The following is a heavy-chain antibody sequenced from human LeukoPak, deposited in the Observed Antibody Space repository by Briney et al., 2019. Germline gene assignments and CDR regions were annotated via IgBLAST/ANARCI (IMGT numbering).Heavy chain of an antibody. D-gene: IGHD6-19*01. CDR3: ARDLKRGYSSGRYSWGTGSSNDY. CDR1: GYTFTSYG. Sequence: VASVKVSCKASGYTFTSYGISWARQAPGQGLEWMGWISAYNGNTNYAQKLQGRVTMTTDTSTSTAYMELRSLRSDDTAVYYCARDLKRGYSSGRYSWGTGSSNDYWGQGTLVTVSS. V-gene: IGHV1-18*01. CDR2: ISAYNGNT. J-gene: IGHJ4*02.